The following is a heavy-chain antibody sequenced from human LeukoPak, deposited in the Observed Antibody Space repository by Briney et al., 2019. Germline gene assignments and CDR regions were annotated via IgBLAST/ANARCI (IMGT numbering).Heavy chain of an antibody. Sequence: PSETLSLTCTVSGGSISSYYWSWIRQPPGKGLEWIGYVYYSGSTNYNPSLKSRVTISVDTSKNQFSLKLTSVTAADTAVYYCASVPYDFWSGYHFDYWGQGTLVTVSS. D-gene: IGHD3-3*01. CDR1: GGSISSYY. V-gene: IGHV4-59*01. J-gene: IGHJ4*02. CDR3: ASVPYDFWSGYHFDY. CDR2: VYYSGST.